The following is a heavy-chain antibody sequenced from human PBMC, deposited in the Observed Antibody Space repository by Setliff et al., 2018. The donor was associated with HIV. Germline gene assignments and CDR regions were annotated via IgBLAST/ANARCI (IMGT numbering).Heavy chain of an antibody. J-gene: IGHJ5*02. V-gene: IGHV1-2*06. CDR1: GYTFTDFY. D-gene: IGHD5-12*01. Sequence: ASVKVSCKASGYTFTDFYIHWMRQAPGQGLEWMGRINPKSGVANYLKRFEGRVTMTSDTSTNTAHMELIRPRFDDTAVYYCARAHYLVAETRNWFEPWGQGTLVTVSS. CDR3: ARAHYLVAETRNWFEP. CDR2: INPKSGVA.